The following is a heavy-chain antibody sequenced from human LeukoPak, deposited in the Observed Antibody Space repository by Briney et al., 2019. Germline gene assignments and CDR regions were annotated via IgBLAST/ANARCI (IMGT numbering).Heavy chain of an antibody. CDR1: GGTFSSYA. D-gene: IGHD1-26*01. CDR3: AREIPVGATTFSGFDY. Sequence: EASVKVSCKASGGTFSSYAISWVRQAPGQGLEWMGGIIPIFGTANYAQKFQGRVTITADESTSTACMELRSLRSEDTAVYYCAREIPVGATTFSGFDYWGQGTLVTVSS. J-gene: IGHJ4*02. V-gene: IGHV1-69*13. CDR2: IIPIFGTA.